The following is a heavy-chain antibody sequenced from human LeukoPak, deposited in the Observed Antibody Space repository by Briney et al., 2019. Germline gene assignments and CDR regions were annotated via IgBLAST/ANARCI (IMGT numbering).Heavy chain of an antibody. Sequence: GGSLRLSCAASGFTFTSYAMTWVRQAPGKGLEWVSTISNTGGSTYYADSVKGRFTISRDNSNTTLNLQVNSLGAEDTAVYYCAKGGAVAGSYFDRWGQGTLVTVPS. V-gene: IGHV3-23*01. J-gene: IGHJ4*02. CDR1: GFTFTSYA. CDR3: AKGGAVAGSYFDR. CDR2: ISNTGGST. D-gene: IGHD6-19*01.